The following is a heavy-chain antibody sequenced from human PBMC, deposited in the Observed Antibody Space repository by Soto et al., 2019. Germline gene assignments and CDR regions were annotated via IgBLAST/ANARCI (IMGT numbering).Heavy chain of an antibody. CDR2: INHSGST. Sequence: QVQLQQWGAGLLKPSETLSLTCAVYGGSFSGYYWSWIRQPPGKGLEWIGEINHSGSTNYNPSLRSRVAISVDTSKNQFSRELSSVTAADTAVYYCARGRWDIVVVVAASRFDYWGQGTLVTVSS. CDR1: GGSFSGYY. CDR3: ARGRWDIVVVVAASRFDY. D-gene: IGHD2-15*01. V-gene: IGHV4-34*01. J-gene: IGHJ4*02.